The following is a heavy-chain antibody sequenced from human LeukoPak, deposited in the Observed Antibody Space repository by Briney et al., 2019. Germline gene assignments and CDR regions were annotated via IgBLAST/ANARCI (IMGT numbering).Heavy chain of an antibody. D-gene: IGHD3-3*01. J-gene: IGHJ6*03. CDR1: GFTFSSYS. Sequence: GGSLRLSCAASGFTFSSYSMNWVRQAPGKGLEWVSSISSSSSYIYYADSVKGRFTISRDNAKNSLYLQMNSLRAEDTAVYYCARAKVTYYDFWSGYTYYYYMDVWGKGTTVTVSS. CDR2: ISSSSSYI. CDR3: ARAKVTYYDFWSGYTYYYYMDV. V-gene: IGHV3-21*01.